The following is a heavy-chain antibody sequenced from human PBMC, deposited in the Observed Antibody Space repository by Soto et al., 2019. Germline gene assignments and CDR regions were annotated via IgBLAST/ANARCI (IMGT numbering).Heavy chain of an antibody. CDR1: GGSTSSYY. Sequence: SETLSLTCTVSGGSTSSYYWSWIRQPPGKGLEWIGYIYYSGSTNYNPSLKSRVTISVDTSKNQFSLKLSSVTAADTAVYYCAREGTAGMDVWGKGTTVTVSS. J-gene: IGHJ6*04. V-gene: IGHV4-59*01. CDR3: AREGTAGMDV. D-gene: IGHD1-1*01. CDR2: IYYSGST.